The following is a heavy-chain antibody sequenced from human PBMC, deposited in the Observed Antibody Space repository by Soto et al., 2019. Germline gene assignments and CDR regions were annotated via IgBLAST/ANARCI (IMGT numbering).Heavy chain of an antibody. Sequence: QVQLVESGGGVVQPGRSLRISCAASGFTFSSYGMHWVRQAPGKGLEWVAVIIYDGSTKYYADSVKGRFTISRDNSKSTLYLQMNSLRAEDTAVYYCAKDRMGAGVRGYFDYWGQGTLVTVSS. D-gene: IGHD3-10*01. CDR2: IIYDGSTK. J-gene: IGHJ4*02. V-gene: IGHV3-30*18. CDR3: AKDRMGAGVRGYFDY. CDR1: GFTFSSYG.